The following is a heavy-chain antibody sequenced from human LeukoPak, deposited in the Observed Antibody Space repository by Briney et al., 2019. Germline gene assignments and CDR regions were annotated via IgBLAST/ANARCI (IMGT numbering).Heavy chain of an antibody. J-gene: IGHJ4*02. V-gene: IGHV4-61*01. CDR1: GGSVSSGSYY. D-gene: IGHD5-18*01. CDR2: IYYSGST. Sequence: SETLSLTCTVSGGSVSSGSYYWSWIRQPPGKGLEWIGYIYYSGSTNYNPSLKSRVTISVDTSKNQFSLKLSSVTAADTAVYYCAREGAEYTAMAFDYWGQGTLVTVSS. CDR3: AREGAEYTAMAFDY.